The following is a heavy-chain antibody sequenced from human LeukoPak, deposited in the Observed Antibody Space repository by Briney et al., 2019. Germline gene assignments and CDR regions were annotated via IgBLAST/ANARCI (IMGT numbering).Heavy chain of an antibody. CDR2: INPNSCGT. D-gene: IGHD3-22*01. CDR1: RYTFTDYY. J-gene: IGHJ4*02. CDR3: AIYDSSGYSFDY. V-gene: IGHV1-2*02. Sequence: SVKVSRQASRYTFTDYYMHWVRPAPGRELDGMGWINPNSCGTNYAQKFQGRVTMTRDTSISTAYMELSRLRSDATAVYYCAIYDSSGYSFDYWGQGTLVTVSS.